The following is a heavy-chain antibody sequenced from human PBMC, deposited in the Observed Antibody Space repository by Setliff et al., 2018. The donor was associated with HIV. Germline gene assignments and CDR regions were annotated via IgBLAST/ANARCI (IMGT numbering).Heavy chain of an antibody. J-gene: IGHJ5*02. CDR3: ARRIDNSGSFPDKNWFDT. Sequence: SETLSLTCTVSGGSISSYCWNWIRQPPGRGLEWIGYIFTSGSTKYNPSRQSRVTMSIDTSKNQFSLKLTSVTAADTAVYYCARRIDNSGSFPDKNWFDTWGQGSLVTVSS. CDR1: GGSISSYC. CDR2: IFTSGST. D-gene: IGHD3-10*01. V-gene: IGHV4-4*09.